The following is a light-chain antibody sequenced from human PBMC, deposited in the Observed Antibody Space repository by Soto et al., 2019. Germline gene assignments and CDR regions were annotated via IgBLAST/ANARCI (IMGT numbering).Light chain of an antibody. CDR2: DTS. CDR1: QYISSN. Sequence: EIVMTPSPATLSVSPGARATLSCRASQYISSNLAWYQQKPGQAPRLLIYDTSTRASGIPVRFSGSGSGTDFTLTITRLEPEEFAVYYCQQYGSSWTVGQGTKGAIK. CDR3: QQYGSSWT. J-gene: IGKJ1*01. V-gene: IGKV3-15*01.